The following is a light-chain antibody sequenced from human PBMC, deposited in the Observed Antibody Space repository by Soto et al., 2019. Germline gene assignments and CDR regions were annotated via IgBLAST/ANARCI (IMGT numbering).Light chain of an antibody. CDR3: QQFAISTT. V-gene: IGKV1-5*01. CDR2: DAS. CDR1: HNIERW. Sequence: IQVTQSPFTLSASVGDRVTITCRASHNIERWMAWYQQKPGKAPSLLIFDASTLHSGVPSRFSGSGSGTDFTLTISSLQPDDFATYYCQQFAISTTFGQGTKVEVK. J-gene: IGKJ1*01.